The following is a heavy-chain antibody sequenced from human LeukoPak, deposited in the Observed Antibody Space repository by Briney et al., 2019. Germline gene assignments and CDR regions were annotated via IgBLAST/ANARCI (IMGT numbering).Heavy chain of an antibody. Sequence: SETLSLTCAVYGGSFGGYYWTWIRQPPGNGPEWIGEINHSGSAKYNPSLKRRVFMSVDTAKNQFSLKLSSVTAADTAVYYCASRGLAPSVFDYWGQGTLVTVSS. CDR2: INHSGSA. CDR1: GGSFGGYY. CDR3: ASRGLAPSVFDY. J-gene: IGHJ4*02. V-gene: IGHV4-34*01.